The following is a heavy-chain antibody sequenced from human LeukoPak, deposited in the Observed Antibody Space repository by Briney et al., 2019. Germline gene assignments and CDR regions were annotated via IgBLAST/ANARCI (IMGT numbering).Heavy chain of an antibody. V-gene: IGHV3-48*04. CDR1: GFTFRSYS. CDR3: AREIAADRGFDS. J-gene: IGHJ4*02. Sequence: GGSLRLSCAASGFTFRSYSMNWVRQAPGKGLEWLSYINSKSDAIYHADSVKGRFTVSRDNGKNALYLQMNNLRAEDTAVYYCAREIAADRGFDSWGQGTLVTVSS. D-gene: IGHD6-6*01. CDR2: INSKSDAI.